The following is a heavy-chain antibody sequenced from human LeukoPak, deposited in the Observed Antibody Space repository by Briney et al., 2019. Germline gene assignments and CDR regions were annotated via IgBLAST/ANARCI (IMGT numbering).Heavy chain of an antibody. J-gene: IGHJ4*02. V-gene: IGHV3-21*01. CDR3: ARGKQLSYYYGSGSYYKY. D-gene: IGHD3-10*01. CDR1: GFTFSSYA. CDR2: ITSRSTYK. Sequence: PGGSLRLSCAASGFTFSSYAMSWVRQAPGKGLEWVSSITSRSTYKYYADSVKGRFTISRDNAKNSLYLQMSSLRAEDTALYYCARGKQLSYYYGSGSYYKYWGQGTLVTVSS.